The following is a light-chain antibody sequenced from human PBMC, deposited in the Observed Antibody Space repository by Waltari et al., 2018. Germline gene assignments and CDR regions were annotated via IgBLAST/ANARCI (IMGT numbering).Light chain of an antibody. Sequence: QSALTQPPSASGPPGHSASISCPGPRSDVGTYNAVSWYQQHPGKAPKLIIYDVSERPSGVPDRFSGSKSANTASLTVSGLQAEDEADYYCNSYAGSNSVVFGGGTKLTVL. CDR3: NSYAGSNSVV. V-gene: IGLV2-8*01. CDR1: RSDVGTYNA. J-gene: IGLJ3*02. CDR2: DVS.